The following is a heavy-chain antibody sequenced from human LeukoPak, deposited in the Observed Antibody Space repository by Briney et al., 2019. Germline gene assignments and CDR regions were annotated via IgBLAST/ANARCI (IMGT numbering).Heavy chain of an antibody. CDR1: GLTFSRTE. D-gene: IGHD3/OR15-3a*01. CDR3: ARDRDWSFDY. V-gene: IGHV3-48*03. Sequence: PGGSLRLSCVASGLTFSRTEMNWVRQAPGKGLEWISYISISGKTVYAASVRGRFTVSRDNAKNSLYLQMDGLRDEDTAVYYCARDRDWSFDYWGQGTLVTVSS. CDR2: ISISGKTV. J-gene: IGHJ4*02.